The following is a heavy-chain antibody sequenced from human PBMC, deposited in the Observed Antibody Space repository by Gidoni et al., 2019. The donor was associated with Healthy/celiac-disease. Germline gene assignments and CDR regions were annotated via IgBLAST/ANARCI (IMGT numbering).Heavy chain of an antibody. Sequence: QLQLQESGPGLVKPSETLSLTCTASGSSIRRSSYYWGWIRQPPGKGLAWIGRIYYSGSTYYNPSLKSRVTISVDTSKNQFSLKLSSVTAADTAVYYCAGHSLMVRGGRGFDPWGQGTLVTVSS. J-gene: IGHJ5*02. CDR1: GSSIRRSSYY. CDR3: AGHSLMVRGGRGFDP. V-gene: IGHV4-39*01. CDR2: IYYSGST. D-gene: IGHD3-10*01.